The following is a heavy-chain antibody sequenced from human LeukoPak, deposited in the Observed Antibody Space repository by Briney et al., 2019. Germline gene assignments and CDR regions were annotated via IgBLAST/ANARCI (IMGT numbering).Heavy chain of an antibody. CDR2: ISAYNGNT. D-gene: IGHD6-6*01. CDR1: GYTFTSYG. CDR3: ARGPNRLIAARPDDYYGMDV. V-gene: IGHV1-18*01. Sequence: ASVKVSCKASGYTFTSYGISWVRQAPGQRLEWMGWISAYNGNTNYAQKLQGRVTMTTDTSTSTAYMELRSLRSDDTAVYYCARGPNRLIAARPDDYYGMDVWGQGTTVTVSS. J-gene: IGHJ6*02.